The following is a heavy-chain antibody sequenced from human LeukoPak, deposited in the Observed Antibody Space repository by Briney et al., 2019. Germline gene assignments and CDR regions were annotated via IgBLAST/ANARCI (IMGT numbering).Heavy chain of an antibody. Sequence: SETLSLTCTVSGGSISSSSYYWGWIRQPPGKGLERIGSIYYSGSTYYNPSLKSRVAISVDTSKNQFSLKLSSVTAADTAVYYCARHLEPAASGFDPWGQGTLVTVSS. CDR3: ARHLEPAASGFDP. V-gene: IGHV4-39*01. CDR2: IYYSGST. CDR1: GGSISSSSYY. D-gene: IGHD2-2*01. J-gene: IGHJ5*02.